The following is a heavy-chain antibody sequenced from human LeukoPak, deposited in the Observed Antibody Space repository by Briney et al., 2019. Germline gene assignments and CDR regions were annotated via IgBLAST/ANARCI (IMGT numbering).Heavy chain of an antibody. CDR1: GFTFTSEV. D-gene: IGHD6-19*01. CDR3: AKGLGFLPQFDY. Sequence: EGSLRLSCAASGFTFTSEVMTWVRQAPGMGLEWVSSISDSGRTTYYADSVKGRFTLSRDNSKNTVYLQMNSLRAEDTALYYCAKGLGFLPQFDYWGQGTLVAVSS. V-gene: IGHV3-23*01. J-gene: IGHJ4*02. CDR2: ISDSGRTT.